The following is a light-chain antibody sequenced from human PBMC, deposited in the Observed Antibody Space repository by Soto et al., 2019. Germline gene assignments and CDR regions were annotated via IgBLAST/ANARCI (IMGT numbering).Light chain of an antibody. J-gene: IGKJ1*01. Sequence: ETVLTQSPATLSLSPGERATLSCRASPSISNSLAWYQQKAGQAPRLLIYDASNRATSIPARFSGSGSGTDFTLTITSLEPEDFAVYYCQQRSNWPWTFGQGTKVEIK. CDR2: DAS. V-gene: IGKV3-11*01. CDR3: QQRSNWPWT. CDR1: PSISNS.